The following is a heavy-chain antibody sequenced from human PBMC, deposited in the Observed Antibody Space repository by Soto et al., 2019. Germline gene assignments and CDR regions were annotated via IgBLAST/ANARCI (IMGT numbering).Heavy chain of an antibody. CDR2: IKHDVSAK. V-gene: IGHV3-7*01. CDR3: ARACAHNYDFRSGYPDYYYGMDV. Sequence: GGSLRLSCAASGFTFSSYWMSWVRQAPGKGLEWVANIKHDVSAKYYVDPVKGRFTISRDNAKTSLYLQMNSLRAEDTAVYYCARACAHNYDFRSGYPDYYYGMDVWGQGTTVTVSS. D-gene: IGHD3-3*01. J-gene: IGHJ6*02. CDR1: GFTFSSYW.